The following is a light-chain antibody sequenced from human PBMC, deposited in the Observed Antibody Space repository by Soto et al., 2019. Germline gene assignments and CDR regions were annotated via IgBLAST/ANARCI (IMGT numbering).Light chain of an antibody. J-gene: IGLJ2*01. Sequence: QSVLTQPASLSVSPGQSITISCTGTSSDVGGYNYVSWYQQHPGKAPKLMIYDVSNRPSGVSNRFSGSKSGNTASLTISGLQAEDEADYYCSSYTSSSTEFGGGTKVTVL. V-gene: IGLV2-14*01. CDR1: SSDVGGYNY. CDR3: SSYTSSSTE. CDR2: DVS.